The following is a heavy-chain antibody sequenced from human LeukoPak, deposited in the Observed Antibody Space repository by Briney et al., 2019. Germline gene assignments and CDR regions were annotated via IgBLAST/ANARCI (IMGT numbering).Heavy chain of an antibody. V-gene: IGHV3-48*04. J-gene: IGHJ4*02. CDR2: ISSSSSTI. CDR3: LGGAEVFGV. D-gene: IGHD1-26*01. CDR1: GFTFSSYS. Sequence: PGGSLRLSCAASGFTFSSYSMNRVRQAPGKGLEWVSYISSSSSTIYYADSVKGRFTISRDNARNSLYLQMNSLRAEDTAVYYCLGGAEVFGVWGQGTLVTVSS.